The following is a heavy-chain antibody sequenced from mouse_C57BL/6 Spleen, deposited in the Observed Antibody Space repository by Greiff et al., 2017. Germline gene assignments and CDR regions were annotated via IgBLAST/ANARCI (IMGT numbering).Heavy chain of an antibody. J-gene: IGHJ1*03. CDR2: INYDGSST. CDR3: ASYYYGSYWYFDV. D-gene: IGHD1-1*01. V-gene: IGHV5-16*01. Sequence: DVHLVESEGGLVQPGSSMKLSCTASGFTFSDYYMAWVRQVPEKGLEWVANINYDGSSTYYLDSLKSRFIISRDNAKNILYLQMSSLKSEDTATYYCASYYYGSYWYFDVWGTGTTVTVSS. CDR1: GFTFSDYY.